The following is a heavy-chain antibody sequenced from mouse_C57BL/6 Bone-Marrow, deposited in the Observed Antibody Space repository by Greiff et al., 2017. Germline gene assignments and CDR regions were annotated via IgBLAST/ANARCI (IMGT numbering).Heavy chain of an antibody. J-gene: IGHJ4*01. CDR1: EYEFPSHD. CDR2: INSDGGST. Sequence: EVMLVESGGGLVQPGESLKLSYESNEYEFPSHDMSWVRKTPEKRLELVAAINSDGGSTYYPDTMERRFIISRDNTKKTLYLQMSSLRSEDTALYYCARPGSMIKDYYAMDYWGQGTSVTVSS. D-gene: IGHD2-4*01. CDR3: ARPGSMIKDYYAMDY. V-gene: IGHV5-2*03.